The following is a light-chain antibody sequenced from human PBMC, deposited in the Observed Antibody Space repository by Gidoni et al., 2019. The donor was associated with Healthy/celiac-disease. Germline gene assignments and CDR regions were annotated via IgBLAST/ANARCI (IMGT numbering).Light chain of an antibody. CDR1: SSNIGSNT. J-gene: IGLJ2*01. V-gene: IGLV1-44*01. CDR2: SNN. CDR3: AAWDDSLNGRVV. Sequence: QSVLTQPPSASGTPGQRVTISCSGSSSNIGSNTVTWYQQLPGTAPKLLLYSNNQRPSGVPDRFSVSKSGTSASLAISGLQSEDEADYYCAAWDDSLNGRVVFGGGTKLTVL.